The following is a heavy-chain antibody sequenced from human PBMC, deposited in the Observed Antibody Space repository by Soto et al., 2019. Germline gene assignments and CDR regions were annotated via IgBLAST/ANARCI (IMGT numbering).Heavy chain of an antibody. D-gene: IGHD3-3*01. V-gene: IGHV2-5*02. J-gene: IGHJ4*02. CDR2: IYWDDDK. Sequence: QITLNECGPTVVRTTETLTLTCRFSGFSLTTSGVGVGWIRQSPGKAPEWLALIYWDDDKRYSASLKSRLTITKDTSKNQVVLTVSDLDPTDTATYYCAHRVLRTVFGLVTTTAIYFDFWGQGTPVAVSS. CDR3: AHRVLRTVFGLVTTTAIYFDF. CDR1: GFSLTTSGVG.